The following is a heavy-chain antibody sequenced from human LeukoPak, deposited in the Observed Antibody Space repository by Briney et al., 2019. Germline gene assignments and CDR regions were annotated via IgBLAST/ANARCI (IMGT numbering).Heavy chain of an antibody. D-gene: IGHD4-17*01. CDR3: ARGATVTHYFDY. CDR2: INHSGST. V-gene: IGHV4-34*01. CDR1: GGSFSGYY. J-gene: IGHJ4*02. Sequence: KPSETLSLTCAVYGGSFSGYYWSWIRQPPGKGLEWIGEINHSGSTNYNPSLKSRVTISVDTSKNQFSLKLSSVTAADTAVYYCARGATVTHYFDYWGQGTLVTVSS.